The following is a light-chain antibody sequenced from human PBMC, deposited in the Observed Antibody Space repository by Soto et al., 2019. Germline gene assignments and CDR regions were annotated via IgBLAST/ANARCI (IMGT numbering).Light chain of an antibody. CDR1: SSDVGGYNL. J-gene: IGLJ1*01. CDR2: EGT. Sequence: QSVLTQPASVSGSPGQSITISCTGTSSDVGGYNLVSWYQQHPGRAPKLIIYEGTKRPSGVSDRFSVSKSGNTASLTISGLQADDEADYHCCSYAGRSILVFGTGTKVPVL. V-gene: IGLV2-23*01. CDR3: CSYAGRSILV.